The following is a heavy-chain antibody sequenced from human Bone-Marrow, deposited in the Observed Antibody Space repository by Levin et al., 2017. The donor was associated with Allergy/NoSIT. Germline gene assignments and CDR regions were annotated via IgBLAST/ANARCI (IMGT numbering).Heavy chain of an antibody. J-gene: IGHJ3*02. CDR2: IYYSGST. D-gene: IGHD3-10*01. CDR3: ARGSLWFGELLYYDAFDI. V-gene: IGHV4-59*01. CDR1: GGSISSYY. Sequence: MPSETLSLTCTVSGGSISSYYWSWIRQPPGKGLEWIGYIYYSGSTNYNPSLKSRVTISVDTSKNQFSLKLSSVTAADTAVYYCARGSLWFGELLYYDAFDIWGQGTMVTVSS.